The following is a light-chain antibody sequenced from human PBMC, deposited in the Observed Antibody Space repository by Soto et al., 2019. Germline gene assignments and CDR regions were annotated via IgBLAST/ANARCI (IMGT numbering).Light chain of an antibody. J-gene: IGLJ1*01. V-gene: IGLV2-14*01. CDR2: EVT. CDR3: SSYTTTTTYV. Sequence: QSALTQPASVSGSPGQSITISCTGTSSDVGGYNYVSWYQQHPGKAPKLMIYEVTNRPSGISNRFSGSKSGNTASLTISGLQVDDEADYYCSSYTTTTTYVFGTGTKVTVL. CDR1: SSDVGGYNY.